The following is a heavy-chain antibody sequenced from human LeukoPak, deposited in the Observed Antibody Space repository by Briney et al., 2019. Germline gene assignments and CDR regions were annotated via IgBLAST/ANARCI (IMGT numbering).Heavy chain of an antibody. V-gene: IGHV3-30*02. Sequence: GGSLRLSCAASGFTFSSYGMHWVRQAPGKGLEWVAFIRYDGSNKYYADSVKGRFTISRDNSKNTLYLQMNSLRAEDTAVYYCAKGVARWGGHRHYFDYWDQGTLVTVSS. CDR1: GFTFSSYG. J-gene: IGHJ4*02. CDR3: AKGVARWGGHRHYFDY. CDR2: IRYDGSNK. D-gene: IGHD4-23*01.